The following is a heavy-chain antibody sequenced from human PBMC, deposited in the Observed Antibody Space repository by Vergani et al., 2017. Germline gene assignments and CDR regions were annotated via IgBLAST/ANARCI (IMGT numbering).Heavy chain of an antibody. CDR3: ARELFHSGAGSPQRRGPWDY. J-gene: IGHJ4*02. D-gene: IGHD3-10*01. CDR1: GFIVSSHY. V-gene: IGHV3-66*01. CDR2: IHSGGSI. Sequence: VQLVESGGGLVQPEGSLRLSCAVSGFIVSSHYMTWVRQAPGKGLEWVAVIHSGGSIFYADSVMGRFTISRDRSKNTLDLHMNSLKAEDTAVYYCARELFHSGAGSPQRRGPWDYWCQGVLVTVSS.